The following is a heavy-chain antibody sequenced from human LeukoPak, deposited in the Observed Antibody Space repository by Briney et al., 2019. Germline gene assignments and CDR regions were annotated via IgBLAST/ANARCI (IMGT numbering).Heavy chain of an antibody. CDR1: GYTFTGYY. J-gene: IGHJ4*02. CDR2: INPNSGGT. Sequence: ASGKVSCKASGYTFTGYYMHWVRQAPGQGLEWMGWINPNSGGTNYAQKFQGRVTMTRDTSISTAYMELSRLRSDDTAVYYCARGCLSSTSCSYDYWGQGTLVTVSS. V-gene: IGHV1-2*02. D-gene: IGHD2-2*01. CDR3: ARGCLSSTSCSYDY.